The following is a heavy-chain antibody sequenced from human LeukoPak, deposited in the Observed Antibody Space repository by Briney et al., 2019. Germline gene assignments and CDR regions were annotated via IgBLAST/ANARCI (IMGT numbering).Heavy chain of an antibody. V-gene: IGHV3-30*18. CDR1: GFTFSSYG. J-gene: IGHJ4*02. CDR2: ISYDGSNK. Sequence: LGGSLRLSCAASGFTFSSYGMHWVRQAPGKGLEWVAVISYDGSNKYYADSVKVRFTISRDNSKNTLYLQMNSLRAEDTAVYYCAKGGIVVEDYWGQGTLVTVSS. CDR3: AKGGIVVEDY. D-gene: IGHD2-2*01.